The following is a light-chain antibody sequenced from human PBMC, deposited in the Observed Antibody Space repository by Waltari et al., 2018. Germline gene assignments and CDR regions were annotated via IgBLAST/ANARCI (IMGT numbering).Light chain of an antibody. V-gene: IGLV4-69*01. CDR2: LHSDGSH. CDR3: QTWATGNQV. CDR1: SGHSSNA. Sequence: QLVLTQSPSSSASLGASVKLTCTLSSGHSSNAIAWHQQQPGKGPRYSVNLHSDGSHRKGDGLPDRYAGSSSGAERYLTISSLQSEDEADYYCQTWATGNQVFGGGTKLTVL. J-gene: IGLJ3*02.